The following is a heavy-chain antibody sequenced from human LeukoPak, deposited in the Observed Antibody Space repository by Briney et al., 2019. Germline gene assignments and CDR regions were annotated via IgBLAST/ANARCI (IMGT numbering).Heavy chain of an antibody. CDR2: KSSDGSNT. V-gene: IGHV3-74*01. CDR3: ARGRGPYGWFDP. Sequence: GGSLRLSCAASGFDLSAYWMHWVRQVPGKGLVWVSRKSSDGSNTNYADSVKGRFTVPRDNAKNTLYLQMNSLRVEDTAVYYCARGRGPYGWFDPWGQGTLVTVSS. CDR1: GFDLSAYW. D-gene: IGHD3-10*01. J-gene: IGHJ5*02.